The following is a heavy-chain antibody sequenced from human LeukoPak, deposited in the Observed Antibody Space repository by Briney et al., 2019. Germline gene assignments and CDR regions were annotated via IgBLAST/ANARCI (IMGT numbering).Heavy chain of an antibody. V-gene: IGHV3-48*01. D-gene: IGHD6-19*01. J-gene: IGHJ4*02. CDR2: ITSGSDTI. Sequence: GGSLRLSCAVSGFSLSTYHMSWVRQAPGKGREWISYITSGSDTIYYADSLKGRVTISRDNDKNSLYLQMNSLRVDDTARYYCARVGTEVAGIDFDYWGQGSLVTVSS. CDR1: GFSLSTYH. CDR3: ARVGTEVAGIDFDY.